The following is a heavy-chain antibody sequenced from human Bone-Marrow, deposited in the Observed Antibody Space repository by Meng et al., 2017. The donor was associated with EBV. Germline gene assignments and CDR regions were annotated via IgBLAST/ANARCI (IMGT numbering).Heavy chain of an antibody. V-gene: IGHV1-69*01. Sequence: QVQLVQSGAEVKKPXSSVKVSCKTSGGTFSSYAISWVRQAPGQGLEWMGGLLPLLGAPNYAQKFQGRLTIIADESTSAHYMELSSLRSEDTAVYFCASESGRGYTPDYWGQGTLVTVSS. CDR3: ASESGRGYTPDY. CDR2: LLPLLGAP. J-gene: IGHJ4*02. D-gene: IGHD5-18*01. CDR1: GGTFSSYA.